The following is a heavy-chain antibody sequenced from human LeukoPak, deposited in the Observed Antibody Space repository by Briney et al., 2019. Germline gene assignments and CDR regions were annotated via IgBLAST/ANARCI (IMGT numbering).Heavy chain of an antibody. CDR1: GFTFSTYW. CDR2: IKGDGSEK. Sequence: PTGGSLRLSCAASGFTFSTYWMSWVCQAPGKGLEWVANIKGDGSEKNYVGSVKGRFTISRDNAKNPLYLQMNSLRAEDTAVYYCAKDSPFGGNWGQGTLVTVSS. V-gene: IGHV3-7*01. CDR3: AKDSPFGGN. J-gene: IGHJ4*02. D-gene: IGHD1-26*01.